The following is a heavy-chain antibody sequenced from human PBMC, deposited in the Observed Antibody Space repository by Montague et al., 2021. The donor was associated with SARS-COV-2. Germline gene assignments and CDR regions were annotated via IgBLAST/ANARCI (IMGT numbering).Heavy chain of an antibody. D-gene: IGHD1-26*01. Sequence: SLRLSCAASGFTFSSYNMHWVRQAPGKGLEWVLSISSSGSDIHYADSVKGRFTISRDNARNSLYLQMNSLTAEDTAVCYCAAHGDYWGQGILVTVSS. CDR3: AAHGDY. CDR2: ISSSGSDI. V-gene: IGHV3-21*01. J-gene: IGHJ4*02. CDR1: GFTFSSYN.